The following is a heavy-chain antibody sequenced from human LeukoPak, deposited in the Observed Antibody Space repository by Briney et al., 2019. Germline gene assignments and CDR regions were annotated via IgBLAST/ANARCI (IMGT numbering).Heavy chain of an antibody. V-gene: IGHV4-31*02. J-gene: IGHJ3*02. CDR2: IYYSGST. CDR3: ARVSDLGAFDI. D-gene: IGHD3-16*01. Sequence: IRQHPGKGLEWIGYIYYSGSTYYNPSLKSRVTISVDTSKNQFSLKLSSVTAADTAVYYCARVSDLGAFDIWGQGTMVTVSS.